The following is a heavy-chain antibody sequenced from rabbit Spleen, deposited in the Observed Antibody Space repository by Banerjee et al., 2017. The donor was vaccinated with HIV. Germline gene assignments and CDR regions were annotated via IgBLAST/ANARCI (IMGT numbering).Heavy chain of an antibody. CDR3: ARGSAAMTMVITGYYLSL. J-gene: IGHJ4*01. CDR1: GFSFNNNYY. CDR2: IYGGDGVST. Sequence: QEQLVESGGGLVKPGGTVTLTCTASGFSFNNNYYMCWVRQAPGKGLEWIACIYGGDGVSTAYASWAKGRSIISKTSSTTVTLQMTSLTAADTATYFCARGSAAMTMVITGYYLSLWGPGTLVTVS. V-gene: IGHV1S45*01. D-gene: IGHD2-1*01.